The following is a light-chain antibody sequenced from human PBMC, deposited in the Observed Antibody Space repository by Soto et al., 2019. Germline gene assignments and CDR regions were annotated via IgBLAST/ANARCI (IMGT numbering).Light chain of an antibody. V-gene: IGLV2-14*03. CDR3: CSYTTSKTRKIA. CDR1: SSDVGGYHY. CDR2: DVS. Sequence: QSALTQPASVSGSPGQSITISCTGTSSDVGGYHYVSWYQQHPGKAPKFMIYDVSSRPSGVSNRFSGSKSGNTASLTISGLQAEDEADYYCCSYTTSKTRKIAFGTGTKVTVL. J-gene: IGLJ1*01.